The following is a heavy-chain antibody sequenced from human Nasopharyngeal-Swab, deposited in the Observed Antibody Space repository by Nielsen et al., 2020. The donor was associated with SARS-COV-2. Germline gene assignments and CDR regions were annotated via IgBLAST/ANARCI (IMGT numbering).Heavy chain of an antibody. V-gene: IGHV3-48*04. J-gene: IGHJ4*02. D-gene: IGHD2-8*01. CDR1: GFTFSSYS. CDR3: ARAPGNGPGITFFDY. Sequence: GESLKISCAASGFTFSSYSMNWVRQAPGKGLEWVSYISSSSSTIYYADSVKGRFTISRDNAKNSLYLQMNSLRAEDTAVYYCARAPGNGPGITFFDYWGQGTLVTVSS. CDR2: ISSSSSTI.